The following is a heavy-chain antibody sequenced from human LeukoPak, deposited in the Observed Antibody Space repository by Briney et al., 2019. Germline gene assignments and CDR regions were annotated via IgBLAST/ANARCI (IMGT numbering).Heavy chain of an antibody. D-gene: IGHD3-9*01. V-gene: IGHV3-20*04. CDR1: GFTFDDYG. J-gene: IGHJ4*02. Sequence: GGSLRLSCAASGFTFDDYGMSWVRQAPGKGLEWVSGINWNGGSTGYADSVKGRFTISRDNAKNSLYLQMNSLRAEDTASYYCARGLGHDILTGYFDYWGQGTLVTVSS. CDR2: INWNGGST. CDR3: ARGLGHDILTGYFDY.